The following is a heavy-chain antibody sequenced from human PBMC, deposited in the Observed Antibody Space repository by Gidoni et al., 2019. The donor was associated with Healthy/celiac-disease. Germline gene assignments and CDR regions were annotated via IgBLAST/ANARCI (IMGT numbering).Heavy chain of an antibody. J-gene: IGHJ3*02. CDR3: ATHKYYYDSSGYSRDDAFDI. D-gene: IGHD3-22*01. Sequence: QVQLQESGPGLAKPSETLSLTCTVSGGSVSSGSYYWSWIRQPPGKGLEWIGYIYYSGSTNYNPSLKSRVTISVDTSKNQFSLKLSSVTAADTAVYYCATHKYYYDSSGYSRDDAFDIWGQGTMVTVSS. V-gene: IGHV4-61*01. CDR2: IYYSGST. CDR1: GGSVSSGSYY.